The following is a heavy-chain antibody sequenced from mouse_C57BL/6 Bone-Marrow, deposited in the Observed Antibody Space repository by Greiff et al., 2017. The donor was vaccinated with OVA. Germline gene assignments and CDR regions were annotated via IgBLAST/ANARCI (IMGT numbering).Heavy chain of an antibody. Sequence: VQLQQPGAELVMPGASVKLSCKASGYTFTSYWMHWVKQRPGQGLEWIGEIDPSDSYTNYNQKFKGKSTLTVDKSSSTAYMQLSSLTSEDSAVYYCERDYDGYSPRFAYWGQGTLVTVSA. CDR3: ERDYDGYSPRFAY. J-gene: IGHJ3*01. CDR2: IDPSDSYT. V-gene: IGHV1-69*01. CDR1: GYTFTSYW. D-gene: IGHD2-3*01.